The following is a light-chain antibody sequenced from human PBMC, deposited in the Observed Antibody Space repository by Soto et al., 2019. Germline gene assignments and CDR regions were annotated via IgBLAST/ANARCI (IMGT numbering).Light chain of an antibody. CDR3: SSYTRSGTDVV. CDR1: SREFGGYNY. CDR2: DVY. Sequence: QSVLTQPASVSGSPGQSITISCTGTSREFGGYNYVSWYQHHPGKAPKLMIYDVYNRPSGVSNRFSGSKSGNTASLTISGLQAEDEADYYCSSYTRSGTDVVFGGGTKVTVL. V-gene: IGLV2-14*03. J-gene: IGLJ2*01.